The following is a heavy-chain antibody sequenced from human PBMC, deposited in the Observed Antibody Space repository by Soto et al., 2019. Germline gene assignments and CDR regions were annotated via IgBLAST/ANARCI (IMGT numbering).Heavy chain of an antibody. CDR3: ARGPSTVTTESYYYYGMDV. J-gene: IGHJ6*02. CDR1: GYTFTSYA. V-gene: IGHV1-3*01. CDR2: INAGDGNT. D-gene: IGHD4-17*01. Sequence: ASVTVSCQTSGYTFTSYARHWVRMAPGQRLEWMGWINAGDGNTKYSQKLQGRGTIPRDTSASTAYKELSSLRSEDTAVYYCARGPSTVTTESYYYYGMDVWGQGTTVTVSS.